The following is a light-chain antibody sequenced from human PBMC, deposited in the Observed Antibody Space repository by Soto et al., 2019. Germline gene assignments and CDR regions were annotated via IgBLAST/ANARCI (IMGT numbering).Light chain of an antibody. Sequence: DIQMTQSPSTLSASVGDRVTITCRASQSINNWLAWYQQKPGKAPKLLIYKASSLESGVPSRFSGSGSGTEFTLTISSLQPDDFATYYRQQYNSYWTFGQGTKVEIK. CDR1: QSINNW. CDR3: QQYNSYWT. CDR2: KAS. J-gene: IGKJ1*01. V-gene: IGKV1-5*03.